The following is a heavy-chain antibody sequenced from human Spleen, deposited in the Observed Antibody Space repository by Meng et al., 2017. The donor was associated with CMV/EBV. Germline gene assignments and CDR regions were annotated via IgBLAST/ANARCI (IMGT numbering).Heavy chain of an antibody. J-gene: IGHJ4*02. V-gene: IGHV3-23*01. D-gene: IGHD3-22*01. CDR3: AVTYYYDSSGYSHFDY. CDR2: ISGSGGST. CDR1: FNFGSYA. Sequence: FNFGSYAMSWVRQAPGKGLGWVSGISGSGGSTYYADSVKGRFTISRDNAKNTLYLHMKSLRAEDTAVYYCAVTYYYDSSGYSHFDYWGQGTLVTVSS.